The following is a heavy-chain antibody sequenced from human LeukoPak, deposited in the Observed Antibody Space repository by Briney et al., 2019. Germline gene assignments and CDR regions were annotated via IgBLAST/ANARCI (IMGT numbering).Heavy chain of an antibody. D-gene: IGHD2-15*01. CDR3: ARAVGYCSGGSCYGN. Sequence: ASVKVSCKASGYTFTGYYMHWVRQAPGQGLEWMGWISAYNGNTNYAQKLQGRVTMTTDTSTSTAYMELSSLRSEDTAVYYCARAVGYCSGGSCYGNWGQGTLVTVSS. J-gene: IGHJ4*02. CDR1: GYTFTGYY. CDR2: ISAYNGNT. V-gene: IGHV1-18*04.